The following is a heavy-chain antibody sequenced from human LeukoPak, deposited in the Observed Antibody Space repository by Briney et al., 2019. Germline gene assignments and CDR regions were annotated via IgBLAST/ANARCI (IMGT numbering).Heavy chain of an antibody. J-gene: IGHJ4*02. CDR2: IIPILGIA. CDR3: ARSNLVRGVKFYFDY. CDR1: GYTFTSYG. Sequence: GASVKVSCKASGYTFTSYGISWVRQAPGQGLEWMGRIIPILGIANYAQKFQGRVTITAGKSTSTAYMELSSLRSEDTAAYYCARSNLVRGVKFYFDYWGQGTLVTVSS. V-gene: IGHV1-69*04. D-gene: IGHD3-10*01.